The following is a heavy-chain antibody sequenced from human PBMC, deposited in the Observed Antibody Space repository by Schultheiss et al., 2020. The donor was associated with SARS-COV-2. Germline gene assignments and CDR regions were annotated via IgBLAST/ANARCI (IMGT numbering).Heavy chain of an antibody. CDR1: GFTFSSYA. J-gene: IGHJ1*01. CDR2: ISSSGTTI. D-gene: IGHD1-7*01. V-gene: IGHV3-48*02. CDR3: ARDGPPAAWNSEYFQY. Sequence: GESLKISCAASGFTFSSYAMSWVRQAPGKGLEWVSYISSSGTTINYADSVKGRFTISRDNAKKSLYLQMNSLRDEDTAVYYCARDGPPAAWNSEYFQYWGQGTLVTVSS.